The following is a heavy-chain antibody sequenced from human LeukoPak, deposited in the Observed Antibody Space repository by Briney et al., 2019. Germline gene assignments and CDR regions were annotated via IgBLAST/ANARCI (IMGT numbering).Heavy chain of an antibody. CDR2: INPNSGGT. CDR3: AGSRYYYGSGTYFL. D-gene: IGHD3-10*01. CDR1: GGTFSSYA. J-gene: IGHJ4*02. Sequence: ASVKVSCKASGGTFSSYAISWVRQAPGQGLEWMGWINPNSGGTNYAQKFQGRVTMTRDTSISTAYMELSRLRSDDTAVYYCAGSRYYYGSGTYFLWGQGTLVTVSS. V-gene: IGHV1-2*02.